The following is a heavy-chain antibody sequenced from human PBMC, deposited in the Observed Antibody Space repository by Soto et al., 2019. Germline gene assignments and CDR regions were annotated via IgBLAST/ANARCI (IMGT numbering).Heavy chain of an antibody. V-gene: IGHV1-69*06. CDR1: GGTFSSYA. J-gene: IGHJ6*02. CDR2: LIPIFGTT. D-gene: IGHD1-26*01. Sequence: QVQLVQSGADVKKPGSSVNVSCKASGGTFSSYAISWLRQAPGQGLEWMGGLIPIFGTTNYARRCQGRVTIDAEKSASTAYMELRSLRSEDTAVYYWAGGTRSGSYYYYGLDVWGQGTTVTVSS. CDR3: AGGTRSGSYYYYGLDV.